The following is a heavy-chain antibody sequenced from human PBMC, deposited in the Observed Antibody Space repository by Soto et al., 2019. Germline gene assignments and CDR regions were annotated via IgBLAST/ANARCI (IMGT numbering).Heavy chain of an antibody. CDR2: IYYSGST. J-gene: IGHJ4*02. D-gene: IGHD2-2*01. Sequence: SETLSLTCTVSGGSISSISYYWGWIRQPPGQGLEWIGSIYYSGSTYYNPSLKSRVTISVDTSKNQFSLKLSSVTAADTAVYYCARHRPMEYQLLYFDYWGQGTLVTVS. CDR3: ARHRPMEYQLLYFDY. CDR1: GGSISSISYY. V-gene: IGHV4-39*01.